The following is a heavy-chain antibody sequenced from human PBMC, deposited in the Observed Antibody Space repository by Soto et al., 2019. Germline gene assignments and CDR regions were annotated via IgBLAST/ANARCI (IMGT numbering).Heavy chain of an antibody. V-gene: IGHV3-21*01. CDR2: ISSSSSYI. CDR1: GFTFSSYS. Sequence: GESLKISCAASGFTFSSYSMNWVRQAPGKGLEWVSSISSSSSYIYYADSVKGRFTISRDNAKNSLYLQMNSLRAEDTAVYYCARDSEDYGDYGAFDIWGQGTMVTVSS. J-gene: IGHJ3*02. D-gene: IGHD4-17*01. CDR3: ARDSEDYGDYGAFDI.